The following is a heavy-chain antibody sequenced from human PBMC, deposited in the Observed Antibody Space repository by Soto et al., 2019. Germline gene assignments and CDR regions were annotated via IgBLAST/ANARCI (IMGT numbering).Heavy chain of an antibody. J-gene: IGHJ1*01. Sequence: QVQLQESGPGLVKPSGTLSLTCAVSGGSISSSNWWGWVRQPPGKGLEWIGVIYHSGSTNYNPSLNSRVTISVDKSTTQFSLKLSSVTAADTAVYYCSRDRSGEEYFQHWGQGTLVTVSS. CDR3: SRDRSGEEYFQH. D-gene: IGHD6-25*01. V-gene: IGHV4-4*02. CDR2: IYHSGST. CDR1: GGSISSSNW.